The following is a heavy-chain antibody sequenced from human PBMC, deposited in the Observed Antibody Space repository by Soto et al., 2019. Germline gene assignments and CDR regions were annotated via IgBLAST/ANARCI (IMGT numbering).Heavy chain of an antibody. D-gene: IGHD6-19*01. CDR1: GGSISSSSYY. CDR3: ASPSVAGNSYFDY. Sequence: SETLSLTCTVSGGSISSSSYYWGWIRQPPGKGLEWIGSIYYSGSTYYNPSLKSRVTISVDTSKNQFSLKLSSVTAADTAVYYCASPSVAGNSYFDYWGQGTLVTSPQ. V-gene: IGHV4-39*01. CDR2: IYYSGST. J-gene: IGHJ4*02.